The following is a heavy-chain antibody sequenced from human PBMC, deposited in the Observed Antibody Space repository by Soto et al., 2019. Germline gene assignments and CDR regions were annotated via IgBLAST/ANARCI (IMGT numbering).Heavy chain of an antibody. CDR2: IWSDGSDK. D-gene: IGHD3-22*01. CDR1: GFGFSGHD. Sequence: GGSLRLSCAASGFGFSGHDMHWVRQAAGKGLEWLAVIWSDGSDKHYADSLKGRFTLSRDNSRNTLDFQMNSLRAEDTAVYYCAAGSRRFDSGGYYHVLNHWGRGTLVTVSS. CDR3: AAGSRRFDSGGYYHVLNH. J-gene: IGHJ5*02. V-gene: IGHV3-33*01.